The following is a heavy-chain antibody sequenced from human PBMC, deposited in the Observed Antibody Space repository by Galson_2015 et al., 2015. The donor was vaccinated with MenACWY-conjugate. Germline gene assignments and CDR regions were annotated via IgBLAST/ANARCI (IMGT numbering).Heavy chain of an antibody. Sequence: ETLSLTCAVSGDPISSSNWWSWVRQSPGKGLEWIGEVYHSGSTNYNPSVKSRVTISVDKSKNQFSLKLSAVTAADTAVYYCARDPIAVTGTFYDYWGQGTLVTVSS. J-gene: IGHJ4*02. CDR1: GDPISSSNW. CDR2: VYHSGST. V-gene: IGHV4-4*02. D-gene: IGHD6-19*01. CDR3: ARDPIAVTGTFYDY.